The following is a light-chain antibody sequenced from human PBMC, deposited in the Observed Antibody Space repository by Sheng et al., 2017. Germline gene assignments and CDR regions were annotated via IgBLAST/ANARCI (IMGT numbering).Light chain of an antibody. CDR1: QDISTY. Sequence: DIQMTQSPSSLSASVGDRVTITCQASQDISTYLNWYQQKPGKAPKLLIYDASNLETGVPSRFSGSGSGTDFTFTISSLQPEDIATYYCQQYNSYPPTFGGGTKVEIK. V-gene: IGKV1-33*01. J-gene: IGKJ4*01. CDR3: QQYNSYPPT. CDR2: DAS.